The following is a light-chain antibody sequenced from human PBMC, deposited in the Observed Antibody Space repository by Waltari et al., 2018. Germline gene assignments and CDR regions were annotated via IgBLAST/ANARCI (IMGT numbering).Light chain of an antibody. Sequence: QSALTQPASVSGSPGQSITISCTGSSSHVGSSNLVSWYLQHPGKAPNLIMYEVSQRPSGVASRFSGSKAGNTASLTISGLQAEDEADYYCYSYAGGSVFGTGTKVTVL. V-gene: IGLV2-23*02. CDR1: SSHVGSSNL. CDR2: EVS. CDR3: YSYAGGSV. J-gene: IGLJ1*01.